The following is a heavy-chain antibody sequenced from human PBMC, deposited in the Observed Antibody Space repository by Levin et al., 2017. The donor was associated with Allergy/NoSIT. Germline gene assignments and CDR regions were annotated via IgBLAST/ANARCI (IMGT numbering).Heavy chain of an antibody. V-gene: IGHV3-23*01. CDR3: AKASYYGSGNWVRINFDY. CDR2: ITGGGST. Sequence: GESLKISCAASGFTFSSYAMNWVRQAPGKGLEWVSVITGGGSTYYADSVKGRFTISRDNSKNTLYLQMNSLRAEDTAVYYCAKASYYGSGNWVRINFDYWGQETLVTVSS. D-gene: IGHD3-10*01. CDR1: GFTFSSYA. J-gene: IGHJ4*02.